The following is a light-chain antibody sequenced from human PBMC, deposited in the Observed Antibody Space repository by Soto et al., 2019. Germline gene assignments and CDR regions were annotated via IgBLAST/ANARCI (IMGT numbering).Light chain of an antibody. CDR3: QQYNNWPPVT. J-gene: IGKJ1*01. CDR1: QSVSSN. V-gene: IGKV3-15*01. CDR2: GAS. Sequence: EIVMTQSPATLSVSPGERATLSCRASQSVSSNLAWYQQKPGQAPRLLIYGASTRATGIPARFSGSGSGTEFTLTISSLQSEDSAVYYCQQYNNWPPVTFGQGTKVEIK.